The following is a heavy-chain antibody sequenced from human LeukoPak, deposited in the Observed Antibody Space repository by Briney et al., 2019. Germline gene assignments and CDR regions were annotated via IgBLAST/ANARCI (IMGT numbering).Heavy chain of an antibody. D-gene: IGHD5-18*01. V-gene: IGHV4-61*02. J-gene: IGHJ4*02. CDR2: IKTSGST. Sequence: SETLSLXCSVSGGSISSDSYYWTWIRQPAGKGLEWIGRIKTSGSTNYNPSLKSRVTMSVDASKNQFSLNLSSVTAADTAVYYCASSGYIYGVDYWGQRTLVTVSS. CDR3: ASSGYIYGVDY. CDR1: GGSISSDSYY.